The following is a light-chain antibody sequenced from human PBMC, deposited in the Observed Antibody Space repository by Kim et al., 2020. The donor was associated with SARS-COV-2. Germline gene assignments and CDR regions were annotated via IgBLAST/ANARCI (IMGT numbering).Light chain of an antibody. CDR2: GAS. Sequence: SPGEKATLSCRAGQSVSSNLAWYQQKPGQAPRLLIYGASSRATGIPDRFSGSGSGTDFTLTISRLEPEDFAVYYCQQYGSSPMYTFGQGTKLEI. V-gene: IGKV3-20*01. CDR3: QQYGSSPMYT. CDR1: QSVSSN. J-gene: IGKJ2*01.